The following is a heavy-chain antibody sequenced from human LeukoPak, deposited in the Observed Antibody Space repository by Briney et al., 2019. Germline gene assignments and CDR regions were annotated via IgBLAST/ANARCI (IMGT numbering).Heavy chain of an antibody. CDR3: ARPGASGDYIDY. D-gene: IGHD3-10*01. Sequence: SETLSLTCTVSGGSISSSSYYWGWIRQPPGKGLEWIGSICYSGSTYYNPSLKSRVTISVDTSKNQFSLKLSSVTAADTAVYYCARPGASGDYIDYWGQGTLVTVSS. CDR2: ICYSGST. CDR1: GGSISSSSYY. V-gene: IGHV4-39*01. J-gene: IGHJ4*02.